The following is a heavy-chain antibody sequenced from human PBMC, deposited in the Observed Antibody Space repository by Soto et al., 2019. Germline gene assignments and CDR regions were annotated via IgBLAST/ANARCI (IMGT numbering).Heavy chain of an antibody. Sequence: GASVKVSCKASGGTFSSYAISWVRQAPGQGLEWMGGIIPIFGTANYAQKFQGRVTITADESTSTAYMELSSLRSEDTAVYYCARAQTGYSSSWYDLESYYYYYGMDVWGQGTTVTVSS. V-gene: IGHV1-69*13. CDR3: ARAQTGYSSSWYDLESYYYYYGMDV. J-gene: IGHJ6*02. CDR1: GGTFSSYA. CDR2: IIPIFGTA. D-gene: IGHD6-13*01.